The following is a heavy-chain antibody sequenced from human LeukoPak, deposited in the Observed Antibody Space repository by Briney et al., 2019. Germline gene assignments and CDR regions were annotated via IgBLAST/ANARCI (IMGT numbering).Heavy chain of an antibody. CDR1: GFTVSRNY. Sequence: RGSLRLSCAASGFTVSRNYMSWVRQAPGKGLEWVSTIGYSGGGTYYADSVKGRFTISRDNSKNTLYLQVNSLRAEDTAVYYCAKDGTVTGPGWFDPWGQGTLVTVSS. D-gene: IGHD2-21*02. V-gene: IGHV3-23*01. CDR2: IGYSGGGT. CDR3: AKDGTVTGPGWFDP. J-gene: IGHJ5*02.